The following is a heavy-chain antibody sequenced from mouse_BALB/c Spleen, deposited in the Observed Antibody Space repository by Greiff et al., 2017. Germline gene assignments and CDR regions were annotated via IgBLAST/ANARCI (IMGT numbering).Heavy chain of an antibody. J-gene: IGHJ1*01. V-gene: IGHV1S81*02. CDR3: ARARWYFDV. CDR1: GYTFTSYW. Sequence: QVQLQQPGAELVKPGASVKLSCKASGYTFTSYWMHWVKQRPGQGLEWIGEINPSNGRTNYNEKFKSKATLTVDKSSSTAYMQLSSLTSEDSAVYYCARARWYFDVGGAGTTVTVSS. CDR2: INPSNGRT.